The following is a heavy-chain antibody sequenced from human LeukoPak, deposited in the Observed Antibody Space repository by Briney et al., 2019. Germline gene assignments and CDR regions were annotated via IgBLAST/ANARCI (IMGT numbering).Heavy chain of an antibody. Sequence: GGSLRLSCAASGFAFSSYAMDWVRQAPGKGLEWVSYISGRSTAIYYADSVKGRFTISRDNAKNSLYLQMNSLRAEDTAVYYCARAPRRFGELFDPFDIWGQGTMVTVSS. D-gene: IGHD3-10*01. CDR3: ARAPRRFGELFDPFDI. CDR2: ISGRSTAI. J-gene: IGHJ3*02. CDR1: GFAFSSYA. V-gene: IGHV3-48*01.